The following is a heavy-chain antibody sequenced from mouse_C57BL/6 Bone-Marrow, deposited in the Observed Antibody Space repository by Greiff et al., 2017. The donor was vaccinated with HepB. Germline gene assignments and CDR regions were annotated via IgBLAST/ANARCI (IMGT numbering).Heavy chain of an antibody. Sequence: QVQLKESGAELARPGASVKLSCKASGYTFTSYGISWVKQRTGQGLEWIGEIYPRSGNTYYNEKFKGKATLTADKSSSTAYMELRSLTSEDSAVYFCARDGYYPFDYWGQGTTLTVSS. D-gene: IGHD2-3*01. V-gene: IGHV1-81*01. CDR2: IYPRSGNT. CDR3: ARDGYYPFDY. J-gene: IGHJ2*01. CDR1: GYTFTSYG.